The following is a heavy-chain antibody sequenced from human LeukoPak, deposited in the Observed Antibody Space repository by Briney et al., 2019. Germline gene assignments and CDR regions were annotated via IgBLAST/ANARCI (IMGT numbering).Heavy chain of an antibody. CDR1: GGSFSGYY. D-gene: IGHD3-10*01. Sequence: SETLSLTCAVYGGSFSGYYWSWIRQPPGKGLEWIGEINHSGSTNYNPSLKSRVTISVDTSKNQFSLKLSSVTAADTAVYYCARDQKLEKLLWFGSPPGDYYYYGMDVWGQGTTVTVSS. J-gene: IGHJ6*02. V-gene: IGHV4-34*01. CDR3: ARDQKLEKLLWFGSPPGDYYYYGMDV. CDR2: INHSGST.